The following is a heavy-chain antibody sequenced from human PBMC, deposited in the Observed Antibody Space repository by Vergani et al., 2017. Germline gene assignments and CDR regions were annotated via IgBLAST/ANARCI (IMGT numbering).Heavy chain of an antibody. J-gene: IGHJ3*02. Sequence: QLQLQESGSGLVKPSQTLSLTCAVSGGSISSGGYSWSWIRQPPGKGLEWIGYIYHSWSTYYNPSLKSRVTISVDRSKNQFSLKLSSVTAADTAVYYWATTTVTLKGVDAFDIWGQGTMVTVSS. V-gene: IGHV4-30-2*01. CDR3: ATTTVTLKGVDAFDI. D-gene: IGHD4-17*01. CDR2: IYHSWST. CDR1: GGSISSGGYS.